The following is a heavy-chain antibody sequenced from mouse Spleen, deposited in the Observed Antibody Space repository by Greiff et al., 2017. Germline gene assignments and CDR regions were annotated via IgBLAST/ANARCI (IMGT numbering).Heavy chain of an antibody. J-gene: IGHJ3*01. CDR3: ARRDYYGSSWFAY. D-gene: IGHD1-1*01. V-gene: IGHV1-42*01. CDR2: INPSTGGT. Sequence: VQLKESGPELVKPGASVKISCKASGYSFTGYYMNWVKQSPEKSLEWIGEINPSTGGTTYNQKFKAKATLTVDKSSSTAYMQLKSLTSEDSAVYYCARRDYYGSSWFAYWGQGTLVTVSA. CDR1: GYSFTGYY.